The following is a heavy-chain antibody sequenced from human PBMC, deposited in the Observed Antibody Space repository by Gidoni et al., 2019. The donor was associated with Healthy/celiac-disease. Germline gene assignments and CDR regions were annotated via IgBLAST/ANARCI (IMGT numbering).Heavy chain of an antibody. D-gene: IGHD2-15*01. CDR2: ISGSGCST. Sequence: EVQLLESGGGLVQPGGSLRLSCAASGFTFISYAMRWVRPAPGKGLGWVSAISGSGCSTYYADSVKGRFTISRDNSKNTLYLQMNSLRAEDTAVYYCAKGALGYCSGGSCPWGYWGQGTLVTVSS. CDR3: AKGALGYCSGGSCPWGY. V-gene: IGHV3-23*01. J-gene: IGHJ4*02. CDR1: GFTFISYA.